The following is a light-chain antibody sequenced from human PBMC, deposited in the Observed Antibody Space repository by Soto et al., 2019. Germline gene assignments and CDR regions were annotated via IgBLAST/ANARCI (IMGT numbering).Light chain of an antibody. J-gene: IGLJ2*01. V-gene: IGLV8-61*01. CDR2: STN. Sequence: QTVVTQEPSFSVSPGGTVTLTCGLSSGSVSTSYYPSWSQQTPGQAPRTLIYSTNTRSSGVPDRFSGSILGNKAALTITGAQADDESDYYCVLYMGSGIAGFGGGTKGTVL. CDR1: SGSVSTSYY. CDR3: VLYMGSGIAG.